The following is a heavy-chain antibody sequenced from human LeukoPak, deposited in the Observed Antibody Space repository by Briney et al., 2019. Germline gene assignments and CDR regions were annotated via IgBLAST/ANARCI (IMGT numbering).Heavy chain of an antibody. V-gene: IGHV3-30*02. CDR2: IRYDGSNK. Sequence: GGSLRLSCAASRFTFSSYGMHWVRQAPGKGLEWVAFIRYDGSNKYYADSVRGRFTISRDDSKNTLYLQMNSLRAEDTAVYYCAKEGRGYCSSTSCYQPDYWGQGTLVTVSS. D-gene: IGHD2-2*01. CDR3: AKEGRGYCSSTSCYQPDY. CDR1: RFTFSSYG. J-gene: IGHJ4*02.